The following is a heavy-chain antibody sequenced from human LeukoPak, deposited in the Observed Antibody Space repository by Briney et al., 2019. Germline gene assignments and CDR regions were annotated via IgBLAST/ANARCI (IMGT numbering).Heavy chain of an antibody. Sequence: PSETLSLTCTVSGGSISSYYWSWIRQPPGKGLEWIGYIYYSGSTNYNPSLKSRVTISVDTSKNQFSLKLSSVTAADTAVYYCARTPSIADAFDIWGQGTMVTVSS. V-gene: IGHV4-59*01. CDR2: IYYSGST. CDR3: ARTPSIADAFDI. J-gene: IGHJ3*02. D-gene: IGHD2/OR15-2a*01. CDR1: GGSISSYY.